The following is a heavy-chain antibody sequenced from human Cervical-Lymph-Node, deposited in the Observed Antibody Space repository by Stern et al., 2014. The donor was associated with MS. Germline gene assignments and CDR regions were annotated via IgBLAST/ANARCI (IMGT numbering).Heavy chain of an antibody. V-gene: IGHV3-30*09. J-gene: IGHJ4*02. CDR2: ISFDGSNK. CDR3: ARDGAHALAYCNGGSCTLDY. D-gene: IGHD2-15*01. CDR1: GLTFSGYP. Sequence: VQLVESGGGAVQPGRSLRLSCAASGLTFSGYPMHWVRQAPGTGLEWVAVISFDGSNKDYADSVKGRFAISRDNSKNTLYLEMNSLRAQDTAVYYCARDGAHALAYCNGGSCTLDYWGQGTLVTVSS.